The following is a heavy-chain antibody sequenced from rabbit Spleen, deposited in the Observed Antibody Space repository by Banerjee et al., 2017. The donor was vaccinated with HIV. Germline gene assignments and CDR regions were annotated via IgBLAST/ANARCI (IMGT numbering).Heavy chain of an antibody. J-gene: IGHJ4*01. V-gene: IGHV1S45*01. CDR3: ARGEHFSVGFSAFAIYLDL. D-gene: IGHD6-1*01. CDR1: GFTLSSYY. CDR2: IYTGDGST. Sequence: QEQLVESGGGLVQPEGSLTLTCKASGFTLSSYYICWVRQAPGKGLEWIGCIYTGDGSTAYASWAKGRFTFSKTSSTTVTLQVTSLTVADTATYFCARGEHFSVGFSAFAIYLDLWGQGTLVTVS.